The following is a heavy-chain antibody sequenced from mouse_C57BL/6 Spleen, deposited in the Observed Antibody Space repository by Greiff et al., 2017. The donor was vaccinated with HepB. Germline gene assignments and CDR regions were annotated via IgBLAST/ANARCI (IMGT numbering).Heavy chain of an antibody. D-gene: IGHD1-1*01. CDR2: FYPGSGSI. CDR3: ARHEGATTGEAWFAY. Sequence: QVQLKQSGAELVKSRASVKLSCKASGTTFPAYTIHWVKQLSVQGLEWIGWFYPGSGSIKYNEKFKDKATLTADKSSSTVDMELSRWTSEDSAVYFCARHEGATTGEAWFAYWGQGTLVTVSA. J-gene: IGHJ3*01. CDR1: GTTFPAYT. V-gene: IGHV1-62-2*01.